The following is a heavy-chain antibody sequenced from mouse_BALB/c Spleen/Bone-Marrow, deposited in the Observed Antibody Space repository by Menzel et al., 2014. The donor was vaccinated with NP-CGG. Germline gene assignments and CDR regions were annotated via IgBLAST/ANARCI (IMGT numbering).Heavy chain of an antibody. J-gene: IGHJ4*01. D-gene: IGHD2-3*01. CDR3: ARDPRWLLAMDY. CDR1: GFTFSDFY. V-gene: IGHV7-1*02. Sequence: EVMLVESGGGLVQPGGSLILSCATSGFTFSDFYMEWVRQSPGKRLGWIAASRNKANDYTTEYSASVKGRFIVSRDTSQSILYLQMNALRAEDTAIYYCARDPRWLLAMDYWGQGTSVTVSS. CDR2: SRNKANDYTT.